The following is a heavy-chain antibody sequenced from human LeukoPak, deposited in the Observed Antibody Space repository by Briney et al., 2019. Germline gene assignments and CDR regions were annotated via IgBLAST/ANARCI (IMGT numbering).Heavy chain of an antibody. D-gene: IGHD3-22*01. CDR2: ISAYNGNT. J-gene: IGHJ4*02. V-gene: IGHV1-18*01. Sequence: ASVKVSCKASGYTFTSYGISRVRQALGQGREWMGWISAYNGNTNYAQKLQGRVTMTTDTSTSTAYMELRSLRSDDTAVYYCATVQKQDYDTRPYYDHWGQGTLVTVSS. CDR1: GYTFTSYG. CDR3: ATVQKQDYDTRPYYDH.